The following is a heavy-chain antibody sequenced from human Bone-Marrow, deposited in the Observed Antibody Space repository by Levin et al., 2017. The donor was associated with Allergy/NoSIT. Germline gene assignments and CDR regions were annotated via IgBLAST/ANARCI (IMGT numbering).Heavy chain of an antibody. V-gene: IGHV3-30-3*01. CDR2: ASYDGNNE. Sequence: QHGESLKISCAASGFTLSNYAMHWVRQAPGQGLQWVAVASYDGNNEYYADSMKGRFTISRDNSKNTLYLQMSSLTTDDTAVYYCARGRLAATGTWGSFDHWGQGTLVAVSS. CDR3: ARGRLAATGTWGSFDH. J-gene: IGHJ4*02. D-gene: IGHD6-13*01. CDR1: GFTLSNYA.